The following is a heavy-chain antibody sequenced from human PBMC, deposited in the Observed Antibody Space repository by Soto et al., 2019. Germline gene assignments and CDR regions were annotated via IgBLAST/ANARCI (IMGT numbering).Heavy chain of an antibody. CDR2: INAGNGNT. Sequence: QVQLVQSGAEVKKPGASVQVSCKASGYTFPSYAMHWVRQAPGQRLEWMGWINAGNGNTKYSQKFQGRVTITRDTSASTAYMELSSLRSEDTAVYYCARDSTGYSSSWLYYYYYYMDVWGKGTTVTVSS. CDR3: ARDSTGYSSSWLYYYYYYMDV. CDR1: GYTFPSYA. V-gene: IGHV1-3*01. J-gene: IGHJ6*03. D-gene: IGHD6-13*01.